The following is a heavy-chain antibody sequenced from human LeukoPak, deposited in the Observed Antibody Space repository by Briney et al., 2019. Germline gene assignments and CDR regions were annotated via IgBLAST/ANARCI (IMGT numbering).Heavy chain of an antibody. D-gene: IGHD6-13*01. J-gene: IGHJ4*02. CDR2: ISSSSGYI. V-gene: IGHV3-21*01. Sequence: GGSLRLSCAASGFTFSSYSMNWVRQAPGKGLEWVSSISSSSGYIYYADSVKGRFTISRDNAKNSLYLQMNSLRAEDTAVYYCARDRGSSSWMTFDYWGQGTLVTVSS. CDR1: GFTFSSYS. CDR3: ARDRGSSSWMTFDY.